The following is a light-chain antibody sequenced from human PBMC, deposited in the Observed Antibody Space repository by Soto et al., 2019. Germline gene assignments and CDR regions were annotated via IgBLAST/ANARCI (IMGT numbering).Light chain of an antibody. Sequence: EIVLTQSPGTLSLSLGERATLSCRASQSVSSSYLAWYQQKPGQAPRLLIYCASSRATGIPDRFSGSGSGTDFTLTISRLEPEDFAVYYCQQYGSSPRTFGQGTKLEIK. CDR3: QQYGSSPRT. CDR1: QSVSSSY. CDR2: CAS. V-gene: IGKV3-20*01. J-gene: IGKJ2*01.